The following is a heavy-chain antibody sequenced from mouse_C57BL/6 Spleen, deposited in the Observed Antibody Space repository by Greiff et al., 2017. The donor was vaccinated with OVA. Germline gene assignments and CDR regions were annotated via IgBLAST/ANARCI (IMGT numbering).Heavy chain of an antibody. D-gene: IGHD2-2*01. J-gene: IGHJ3*01. V-gene: IGHV1-19*01. CDR1: GYTFTDYY. CDR3: AREGNGYEFAY. CDR2: INPYNGGT. Sequence: VQLQQSGPVLVKPGASVKMSCKASGYTFTDYYMNWVKQSHGKSLEWIGVINPYNGGTSYNQKFKGKATLTVDKSSSTAYMELNSLTSEDSAVYYCAREGNGYEFAYWGRGTLVTVSA.